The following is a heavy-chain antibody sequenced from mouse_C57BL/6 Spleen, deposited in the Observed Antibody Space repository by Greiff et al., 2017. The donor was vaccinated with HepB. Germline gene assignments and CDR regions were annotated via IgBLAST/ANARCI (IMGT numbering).Heavy chain of an antibody. D-gene: IGHD4-1*01. J-gene: IGHJ3*01. CDR2: IYPGDGDT. Sequence: VKLQESGPELVKPGASVKISCKASGYAFSSSWMNWVKQRPGKGLEWIGRIYPGDGDTNYNGKFKGKATLTADKSSSTAYMQLSSLTSEDSAVYFCASQGLTGTFAYWGQGTLVTVSA. V-gene: IGHV1-82*01. CDR1: GYAFSSSW. CDR3: ASQGLTGTFAY.